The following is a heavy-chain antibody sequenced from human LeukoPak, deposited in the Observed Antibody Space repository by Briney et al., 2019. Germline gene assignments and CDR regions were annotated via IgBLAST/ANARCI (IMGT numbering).Heavy chain of an antibody. CDR3: ARRGAVAGTHYFDY. V-gene: IGHV3-33*01. CDR1: GFTFSSYG. J-gene: IGHJ4*02. Sequence: GGSLRLSCAVSGFTFSSYGMHWVRQAPGKGLEWVAVIWYDGSNKYYADSVKGRFTISRDNSKNTLYLQMNSLRAEDTAVYYCARRGAVAGTHYFDYWGQGTLVTVSS. CDR2: IWYDGSNK. D-gene: IGHD6-19*01.